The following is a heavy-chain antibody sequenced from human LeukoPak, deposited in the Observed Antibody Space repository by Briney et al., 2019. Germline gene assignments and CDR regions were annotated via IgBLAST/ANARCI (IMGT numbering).Heavy chain of an antibody. CDR1: GFTFSNAW. CDR2: IKCKTDGGTT. Sequence: GGSLRLSCAASGFTFSNAWMSWVRQAPGKGLEWVGRIKCKTDGGTTDYAAPVKGRFTISRDDSKNTLYLQMNSLKTEDTAVYYCTTDSLRYFDWLGAFDIWGQGTMVTVSS. D-gene: IGHD3-9*01. V-gene: IGHV3-15*01. J-gene: IGHJ3*02. CDR3: TTDSLRYFDWLGAFDI.